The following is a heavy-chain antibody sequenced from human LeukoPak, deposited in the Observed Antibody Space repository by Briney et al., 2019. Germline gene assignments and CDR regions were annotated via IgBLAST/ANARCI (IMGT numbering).Heavy chain of an antibody. Sequence: GGSLRLSCAASGFTFSDYYMSWIRQAPGKGLEWVSYISSSGSTIYYADSVKGRFTISRDNAKNSLYLQMNSLRAEDTAVYYCARETRYYDFWSGYYDPFYFDYWGQGTLVTVSS. D-gene: IGHD3-3*01. J-gene: IGHJ4*02. V-gene: IGHV3-11*04. CDR1: GFTFSDYY. CDR3: ARETRYYDFWSGYYDPFYFDY. CDR2: ISSSGSTI.